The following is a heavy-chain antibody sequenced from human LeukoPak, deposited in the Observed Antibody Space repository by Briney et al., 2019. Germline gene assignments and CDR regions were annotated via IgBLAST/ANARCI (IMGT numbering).Heavy chain of an antibody. CDR3: ARDREWLADYFDY. D-gene: IGHD6-19*01. V-gene: IGHV4-39*02. J-gene: IGHJ4*02. CDR1: GGSISSSSYY. Sequence: PSETLSLTCTVSGGSISSSSYYWGWIRQPPGKGLEWIGSIYYSGSTYYNPSLKSRVTISVDTSKNQFSLKLSSVTAADTAVYYCARDREWLADYFDYWGQGTLVTVSS. CDR2: IYYSGST.